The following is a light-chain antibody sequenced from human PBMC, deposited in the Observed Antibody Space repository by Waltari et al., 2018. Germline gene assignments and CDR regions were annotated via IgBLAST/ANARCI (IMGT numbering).Light chain of an antibody. CDR3: QQTDNTPVT. V-gene: IGKV1-39*01. CDR1: QSINKY. J-gene: IGKJ3*01. CDR2: SAS. Sequence: IQMTQSPSYPSASVGDRVTITGRASQSINKYLKLYQQKPGTAPKLLINSASCLRGGRPSRFSGSGDETDFNLTISRQQPEDGAAYYCQQTDNTPVTFGPGTKVDIK.